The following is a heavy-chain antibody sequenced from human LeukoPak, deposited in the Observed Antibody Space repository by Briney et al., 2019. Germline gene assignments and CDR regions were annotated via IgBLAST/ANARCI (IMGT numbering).Heavy chain of an antibody. D-gene: IGHD3-22*01. V-gene: IGHV4-61*02. CDR2: IYTNGST. J-gene: IGHJ4*02. Sequence: SETLSLTCTVSGGSISSGSYYWSWIRQPAGKGLEWIGRIYTNGSTNYNPSLKSRVTISPDTSENHFSLKLSSVTAADTAVYYCARVTTGGYYNYWGQGTLVTVSS. CDR1: GGSISSGSYY. CDR3: ARVTTGGYYNY.